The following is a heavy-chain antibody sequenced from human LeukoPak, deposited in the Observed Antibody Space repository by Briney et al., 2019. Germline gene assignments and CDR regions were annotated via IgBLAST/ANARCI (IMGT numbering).Heavy chain of an antibody. D-gene: IGHD6-13*01. CDR1: GITFSSYD. CDR2: IYSGGST. Sequence: PGGSLRLSCAASGITFSSYDMHWVRQAPGKGLEWVSVIYSGGSTYYADSVKGRFTISRDNSKNTLYLQMNSLRAEDTAVYYCARGVIAAAGNNWFDPWGQGTLVTVSS. CDR3: ARGVIAAAGNNWFDP. V-gene: IGHV3-53*01. J-gene: IGHJ5*02.